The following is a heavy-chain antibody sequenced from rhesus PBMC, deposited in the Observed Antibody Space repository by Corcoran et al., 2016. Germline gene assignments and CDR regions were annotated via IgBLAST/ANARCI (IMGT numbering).Heavy chain of an antibody. CDR2: INGNSGST. V-gene: IGHV4-80*01. J-gene: IGHJ5-2*02. D-gene: IGHD3-22*01. CDR1: GASISSYW. Sequence: QAQLQALGSGLVRPSETLSPSCALSGASISSYWWCCFRQPPGKGLEWIGEINGNSGSTYYNPSLKSRVTISKDASKNQFSLKLSSVTAADTAVYYCARKGRSNYWSNSLDVWGRGVLVTVSS. CDR3: ARKGRSNYWSNSLDV.